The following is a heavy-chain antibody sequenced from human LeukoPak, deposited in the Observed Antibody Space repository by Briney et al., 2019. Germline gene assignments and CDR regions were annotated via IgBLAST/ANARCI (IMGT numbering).Heavy chain of an antibody. Sequence: PSETLSLTCTVSDDSISSTSYYWGWIRQPPGKGLEWIGSIYYSGSTYYNPSLKSRVTISVDTSKNQFSLKLSSVTAADTAVYYCARQDDWFDPWGQGTLVTVSS. CDR1: DDSISSTSYY. J-gene: IGHJ5*02. CDR3: ARQDDWFDP. V-gene: IGHV4-39*07. CDR2: IYYSGST. D-gene: IGHD2-15*01.